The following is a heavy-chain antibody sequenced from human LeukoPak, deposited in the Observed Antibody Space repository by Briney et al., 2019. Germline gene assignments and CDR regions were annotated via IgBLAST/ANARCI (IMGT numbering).Heavy chain of an antibody. CDR1: GFTFNTYA. CDR3: ASRLKNPSDYGLSKYYFDS. J-gene: IGHJ4*02. CDR2: ISGSGGST. D-gene: IGHD4-17*01. V-gene: IGHV3-23*01. Sequence: GGSLRLSCAASGFTFNTYAMSWVRQAPGTGLEWVSSISGSGGSTYYADSVKGRFTISRDNSKNTLYLQMNSLRAEDTAVYYCASRLKNPSDYGLSKYYFDSWGQGTLVTVSS.